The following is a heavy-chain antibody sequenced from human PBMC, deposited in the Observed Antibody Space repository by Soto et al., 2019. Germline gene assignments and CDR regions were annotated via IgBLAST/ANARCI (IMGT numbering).Heavy chain of an antibody. J-gene: IGHJ1*01. CDR3: ARHYVEGSGWYFQH. CDR1: ADSISSSSYY. CDR2: IYYSGTT. D-gene: IGHD6-19*01. V-gene: IGHV4-39*01. Sequence: SDTLSLTCTVSADSISSSSYYWGWIRQPPGKRLEWIGSIYYSGTTYYNPSLKSRVTISVDTSKNQFSLKLSSVTAADTAVYYCARHYVEGSGWYFQHWGQGTLVTVSS.